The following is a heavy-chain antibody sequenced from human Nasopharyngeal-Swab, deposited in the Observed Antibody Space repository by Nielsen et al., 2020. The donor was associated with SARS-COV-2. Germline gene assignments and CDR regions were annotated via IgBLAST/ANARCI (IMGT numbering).Heavy chain of an antibody. Sequence: SETLSLTCTVSGVSITSQYWSWIRQPPGKGLEWIGYISHNSGTSYNPSLKSRVTMFMDTSKNQFSLRLTSVTAADTAVYYCATMTAGGFDIWGQGTMVTVSS. CDR3: ATMTAGGFDI. V-gene: IGHV4-59*11. CDR2: ISHNSGT. D-gene: IGHD2-21*02. J-gene: IGHJ3*02. CDR1: GVSITSQY.